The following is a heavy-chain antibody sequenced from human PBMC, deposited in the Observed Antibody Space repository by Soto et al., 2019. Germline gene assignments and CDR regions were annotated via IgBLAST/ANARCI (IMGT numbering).Heavy chain of an antibody. D-gene: IGHD1-7*01. Sequence: SETLSLTCTVSGGSISSYYWSWIRQPPGKGLEWIGYIYYSGSTNYNPSLKSRVTISVDTSKNQFSLKLSSVTAADTAVYYCARAGAPITGTTKWFDPWGQGTLVTVSS. CDR1: GGSISSYY. J-gene: IGHJ5*02. CDR3: ARAGAPITGTTKWFDP. V-gene: IGHV4-59*01. CDR2: IYYSGST.